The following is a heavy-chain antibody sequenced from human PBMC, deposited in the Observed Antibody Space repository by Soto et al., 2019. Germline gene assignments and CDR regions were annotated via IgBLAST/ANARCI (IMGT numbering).Heavy chain of an antibody. CDR2: ISSNGGST. J-gene: IGHJ4*02. D-gene: IGHD1-26*01. CDR3: ARVSGSYSFDY. V-gene: IGHV3-64*01. CDR1: GFTFSSYA. Sequence: GGSLRLSCAASGFTFSSYAMHWVRQAKGKGLEYVSAISSNGGSTYYANSVKGRFTISRDNSKNTLYLQMGSLRAEDMAVYYCARVSGSYSFDYWGQGTLVTVSS.